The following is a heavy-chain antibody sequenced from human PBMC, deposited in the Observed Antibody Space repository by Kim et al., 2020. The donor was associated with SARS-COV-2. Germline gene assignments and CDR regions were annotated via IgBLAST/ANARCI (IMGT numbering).Heavy chain of an antibody. D-gene: IGHD6-13*01. Sequence: GKTNHAQKHQGRVTMTPDTSTSTAYMELRSLRSDDTAVYYCARGEQQLDYWGQGTLVTVSS. CDR2: GKT. V-gene: IGHV1-18*01. J-gene: IGHJ4*02. CDR3: ARGEQQLDY.